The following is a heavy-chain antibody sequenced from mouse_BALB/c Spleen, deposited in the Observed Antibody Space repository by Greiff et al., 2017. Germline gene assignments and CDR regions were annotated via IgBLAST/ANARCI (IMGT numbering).Heavy chain of an antibody. CDR1: GYTFTSYY. Sequence: QVQLQQPGAELVKPGASVKLSCKASGYTFTSYYMYWVKQRPGQGLEWIGGINPSNGGTNFNEKFKSKATLTVDKSSSTAYMQLSSLTSEDSAVYYCTRVILGDRYGAMDYWGQGTSVTVSS. CDR2: INPSNGGT. V-gene: IGHV1S81*02. CDR3: TRVILGDRYGAMDY. J-gene: IGHJ4*01. D-gene: IGHD2-14*01.